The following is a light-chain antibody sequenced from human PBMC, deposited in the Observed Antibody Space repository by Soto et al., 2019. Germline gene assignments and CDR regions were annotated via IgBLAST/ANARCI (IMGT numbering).Light chain of an antibody. J-gene: IGKJ1*01. CDR2: GAS. V-gene: IGKV1-39*01. CDR3: QQSFSTPAT. CDR1: QNITTY. Sequence: DIQMTQSPTSLSASVGDSVTITCRASQNITTYLNWYQQKPGEAPSLLIYGASNLRSGVPSRFTASGSGTDFTLTISSLQPENFATYYGQQSFSTPATFGQGT.